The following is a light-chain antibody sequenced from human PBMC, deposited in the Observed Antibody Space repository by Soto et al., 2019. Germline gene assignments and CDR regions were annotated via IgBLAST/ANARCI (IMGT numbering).Light chain of an antibody. V-gene: IGLV3-9*01. J-gene: IGLJ1*01. CDR3: QVWDSSFYV. Sequence: SYELTQPLSVSVALGQTARITCGGNNIGSKNVHWYQQKPGQAPVMVIYRDSNRPSGTPERFSGSNSGYTATLTISRAQAEDEADYCCQVWDSSFYVFGSGSKVTVL. CDR1: NIGSKN. CDR2: RDS.